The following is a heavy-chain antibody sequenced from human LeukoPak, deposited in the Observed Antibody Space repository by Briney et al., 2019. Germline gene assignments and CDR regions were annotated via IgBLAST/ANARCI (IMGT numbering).Heavy chain of an antibody. CDR3: ARGPFVAAAVLGY. D-gene: IGHD6-13*01. Sequence: PGGSLRLSCAASEFTVSNNYMNWVRQAPGKGLEWVSIIYSGGSTYYADSVKGRFTISRDNAKNSLYLQMNSLGAEDTAVYYCARGPFVAAAVLGYWGQGTPVTVSS. V-gene: IGHV3-66*01. CDR2: IYSGGST. CDR1: EFTVSNNY. J-gene: IGHJ4*02.